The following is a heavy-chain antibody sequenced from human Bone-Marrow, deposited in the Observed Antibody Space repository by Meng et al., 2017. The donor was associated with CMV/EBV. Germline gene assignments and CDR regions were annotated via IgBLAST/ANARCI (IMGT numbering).Heavy chain of an antibody. CDR2: ISGSGGST. V-gene: IGHV3-23*01. J-gene: IGHJ2*01. Sequence: GESLKISCAASGFTFSSYVMSWVCQAPGKGLEWVSGISGSGGSTHYADSVKGRFTISRDNSKNTLYLQMNSLRAEDTAVYYCAKGKYCSATSCSIYWYFDLWGRGTRVTVSS. CDR1: GFTFSSYV. D-gene: IGHD2-2*01. CDR3: AKGKYCSATSCSIYWYFDL.